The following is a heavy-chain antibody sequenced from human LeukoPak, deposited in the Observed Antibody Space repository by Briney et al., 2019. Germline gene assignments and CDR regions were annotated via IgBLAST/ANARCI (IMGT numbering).Heavy chain of an antibody. D-gene: IGHD3-16*02. CDR3: ARDIWSGYVGGSYRVNWLDP. V-gene: IGHV1-2*02. Sequence: ASVKVSCKASGYTFTGYYLHWVLQAPGQWLEWMGWINPNSGDTNYAQNFQGRVTLTRYTSINTAYMELSTLRSDDTAVYYCARDIWSGYVGGSYRVNWLDPRVQASLVTVSS. CDR1: GYTFTGYY. J-gene: IGHJ5*02. CDR2: INPNSGDT.